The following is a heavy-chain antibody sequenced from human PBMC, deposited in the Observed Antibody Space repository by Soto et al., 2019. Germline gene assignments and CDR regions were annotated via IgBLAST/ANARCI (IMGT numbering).Heavy chain of an antibody. CDR1: GGSISSGGYS. CDR2: IYHSGST. D-gene: IGHD3-22*01. J-gene: IGHJ4*02. CDR3: ARGAPVVNDY. Sequence: SETLSLTCSVSGGSISSGGYSWSWIRQPPGKGLEWIGYIYHSGSTYYNPSLKSRVTISVDRSKNQFSLKLSSVTAADTAVYYCARGAPVVNDYWGQGTLVTISS. V-gene: IGHV4-30-2*01.